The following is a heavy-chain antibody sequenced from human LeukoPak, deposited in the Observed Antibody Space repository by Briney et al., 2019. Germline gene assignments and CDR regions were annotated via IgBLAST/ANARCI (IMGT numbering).Heavy chain of an antibody. J-gene: IGHJ4*02. CDR1: GFTFSSYS. V-gene: IGHV3-33*08. CDR3: ARGMRMTTDAFDY. D-gene: IGHD4-11*01. Sequence: GGSLRLSCAASGFTFSSYSMNWVRQAPGKGLEWVAVIWYDGSNKYYADSVKGRFTISRDNSKNTLYLQMNSLRAEDTAVYYCARGMRMTTDAFDYWGQGTLVTVSS. CDR2: IWYDGSNK.